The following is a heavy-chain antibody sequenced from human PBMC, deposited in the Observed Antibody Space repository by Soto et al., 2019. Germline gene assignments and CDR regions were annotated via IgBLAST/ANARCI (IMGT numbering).Heavy chain of an antibody. Sequence: QVQLVQSGAEVKKPGASVKVSCKASGYTFTDYAISWVRQAPGQGLEWMGWIITYNANTNYAQKLQGRVTMTTDTSTRTAYMELRSLRSDDTAVYYCARDRHYASGGTNWFDPWGQGTLVTVSS. CDR2: IITYNANT. D-gene: IGHD3-10*01. CDR1: GYTFTDYA. V-gene: IGHV1-18*01. CDR3: ARDRHYASGGTNWFDP. J-gene: IGHJ5*02.